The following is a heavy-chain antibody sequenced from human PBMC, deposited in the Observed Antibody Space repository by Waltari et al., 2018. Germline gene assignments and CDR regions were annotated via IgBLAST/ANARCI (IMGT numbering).Heavy chain of an antibody. CDR2: IYYSWST. V-gene: IGHV4-31*03. CDR3: AREQVTALNWFDP. CDR1: GGSISSGGYY. Sequence: QVQLQESGPGLVKHSQTLSLTCTVSGGSISSGGYYWSWNRQHPWKGLELIGYIYYSWSTSYIPSLNSRVTRSVDTSKNQFALKLSSVTAADMALYYCAREQVTALNWFDPWGQGTLVTVSS. J-gene: IGHJ5*02. D-gene: IGHD4-4*01.